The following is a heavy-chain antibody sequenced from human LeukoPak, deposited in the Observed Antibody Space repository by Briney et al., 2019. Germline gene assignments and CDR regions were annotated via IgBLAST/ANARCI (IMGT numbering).Heavy chain of an antibody. CDR2: IWYDGSNK. CDR3: AAPLAYCGGDCYPDY. V-gene: IGHV3-33*01. D-gene: IGHD2-21*02. J-gene: IGHJ4*02. Sequence: GGSLRLSCAASGSTFSSYGMHWVRQAPGKGLEWVAVIWYDGSNKYYADSVRGRFTISRDNSKNTLYLQMNSLRAEDTAVYYCAAPLAYCGGDCYPDYWGQGTLVTVSS. CDR1: GSTFSSYG.